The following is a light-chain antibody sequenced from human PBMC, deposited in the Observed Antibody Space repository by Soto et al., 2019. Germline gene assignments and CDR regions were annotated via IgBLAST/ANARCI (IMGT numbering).Light chain of an antibody. CDR3: QQYGRSPTWT. J-gene: IGKJ1*01. CDR1: QSVSNY. Sequence: EILLTQSPATLSLSPGERATLACRASQSVSNYLAWYQQKPGQAPRLLIYGASTRATGIPDRFSGSGSGTDFTLTISRLEPEDSAVYYCQQYGRSPTWTFGQGTKVDIK. V-gene: IGKV3-20*01. CDR2: GAS.